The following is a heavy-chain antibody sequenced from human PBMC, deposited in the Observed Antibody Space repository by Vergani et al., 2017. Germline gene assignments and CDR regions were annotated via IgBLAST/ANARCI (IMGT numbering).Heavy chain of an antibody. J-gene: IGHJ6*02. CDR1: GCTFSSYG. D-gene: IGHD3-10*01. CDR3: AKDQTMVRDYGMDV. V-gene: IGHV3-30*02. Sequence: QVQLVESGGGVVQPGGSLRLSCAASGCTFSSYGMHWVRQAPGKGLEWVAFIRYDGSNKYYADSVKGRFTISRDNSKNTLYLQMNSLRAEDTAVYYCAKDQTMVRDYGMDVWGQGTTVTVSS. CDR2: IRYDGSNK.